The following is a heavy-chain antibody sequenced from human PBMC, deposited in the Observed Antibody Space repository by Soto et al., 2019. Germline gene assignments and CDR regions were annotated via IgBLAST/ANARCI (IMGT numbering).Heavy chain of an antibody. V-gene: IGHV3-20*04. CDR3: AKEIFGVVITPSALDI. J-gene: IGHJ3*02. CDR2: INWNGDTT. CDR1: GFTFDGYT. Sequence: GGSLRLSCSASGFTFDGYTMTWVRQVPGKGLEWVAVINWNGDTTTYADSVRGRITISRDNSKNTLYLQMNSLRAEDTAVYYCAKEIFGVVITPSALDIWGQGTMVTVSS. D-gene: IGHD3-3*01.